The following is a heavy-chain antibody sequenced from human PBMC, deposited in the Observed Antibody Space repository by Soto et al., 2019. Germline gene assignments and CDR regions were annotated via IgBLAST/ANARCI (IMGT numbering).Heavy chain of an antibody. J-gene: IGHJ4*02. Sequence: QVQLVESGGGVAQPEKSLRLSCTASGFTFSSYGMHWVRQVPGKGLEWVALIWYDGSKKYYADSVKGRFTISRDNSKNTLFMQMNSLRAEDTAVDQCARDGFCSGGSCSPLLSLDYWGQGTLVTVSS. D-gene: IGHD2-15*01. CDR1: GFTFSSYG. CDR3: ARDGFCSGGSCSPLLSLDY. CDR2: IWYDGSKK. V-gene: IGHV3-33*01.